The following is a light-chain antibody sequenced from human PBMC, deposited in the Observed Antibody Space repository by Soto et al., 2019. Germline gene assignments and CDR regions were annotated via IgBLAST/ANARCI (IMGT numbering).Light chain of an antibody. CDR1: QSISNW. J-gene: IGKJ1*01. CDR3: QQYNGYSWT. V-gene: IGKV1-5*01. Sequence: DIQMTQSPSTLSASVGDRVTITCRASQSISNWLAWYQQKPGKAPKLLIYDASTLETGVPSRFGASGLGTEFTLTISSVQSEDFATYYCQQYNGYSWTFGQGTKVDIK. CDR2: DAS.